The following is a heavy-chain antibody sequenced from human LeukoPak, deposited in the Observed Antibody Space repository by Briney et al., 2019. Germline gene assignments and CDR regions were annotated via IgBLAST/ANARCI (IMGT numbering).Heavy chain of an antibody. D-gene: IGHD4-11*01. CDR1: GFPFSSYG. CDR2: ISGSGGSR. CDR3: ARAQTFYSHPLDY. Sequence: HPGGSLRLSCAASGFPFSSYGMNWVRQAPGKGLKWVSDISGSGGSRDYGDSVKGRFTISRDNSKNTLYLQMNSLRAEDTAVYYCARAQTFYSHPLDYWGQGTLVTVSS. V-gene: IGHV3-23*01. J-gene: IGHJ4*02.